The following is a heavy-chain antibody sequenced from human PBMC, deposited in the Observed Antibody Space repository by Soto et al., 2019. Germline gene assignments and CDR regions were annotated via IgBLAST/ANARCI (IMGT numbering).Heavy chain of an antibody. V-gene: IGHV1-69*13. D-gene: IGHD5-18*01. J-gene: IGHJ6*02. Sequence: SVKVSCKASGGTFSSYAISWVRQAPGQGLEWMGEIIPIFGTANYAQKFQGRVTITADESTSTAYMELSSLRSEDTAVYYCARDTAMAPYRYYYYGMDVWGQGTTVTVSS. CDR3: ARDTAMAPYRYYYYGMDV. CDR2: IIPIFGTA. CDR1: GGTFSSYA.